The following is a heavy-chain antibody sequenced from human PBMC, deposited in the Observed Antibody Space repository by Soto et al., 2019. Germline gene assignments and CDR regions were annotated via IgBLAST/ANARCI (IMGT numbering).Heavy chain of an antibody. D-gene: IGHD2-15*01. Sequence: DVQLVETGGGVVPPGGSLRLSCAASGLTFNRYWMHWVRHAPGKGLVWASHIKTDGSNTNYADSVKGRFTISRDNAKSTLFLQMNSLRDEDTAVYYCAREFCSGGNCYTCYFDPWGQGIPVTVSS. V-gene: IGHV3-74*01. CDR1: GLTFNRYW. J-gene: IGHJ5*02. CDR3: AREFCSGGNCYTCYFDP. CDR2: IKTDGSNT.